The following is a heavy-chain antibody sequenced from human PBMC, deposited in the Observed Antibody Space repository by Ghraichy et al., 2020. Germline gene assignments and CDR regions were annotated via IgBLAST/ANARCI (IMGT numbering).Heavy chain of an antibody. Sequence: SQTLSLICAISGDTVASSSAAWNWIRQSPSRGLEWLGRTYYRSKWYNDYAVSVKSRINVTPDTSKNQFSLQLNSVIPEDTAVYYCARQHSTSEDYYGLDVWGQGTTVTVSS. CDR1: GDTVASSSAA. V-gene: IGHV6-1*01. CDR3: ARQHSTSEDYYGLDV. D-gene: IGHD6-13*01. J-gene: IGHJ6*02. CDR2: TYYRSKWYN.